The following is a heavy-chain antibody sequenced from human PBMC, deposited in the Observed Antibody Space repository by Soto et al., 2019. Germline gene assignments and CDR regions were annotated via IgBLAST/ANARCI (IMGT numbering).Heavy chain of an antibody. D-gene: IGHD3-3*02. CDR1: GFTFSNYA. CDR3: AKDSISYNGIYDAFDV. V-gene: IGHV3-23*01. J-gene: IGHJ3*01. Sequence: VQLLESGGGLVQPGGSLRLSCEDSGFTFSNYAMAWVRQTPGEGPEWVSTIGGGDDIFYAESVQGRFIISRDDSRSMMYLQMENLRVEDTAIYFCAKDSISYNGIYDAFDVWGQGTVVTVSS. CDR2: IGGGDDI.